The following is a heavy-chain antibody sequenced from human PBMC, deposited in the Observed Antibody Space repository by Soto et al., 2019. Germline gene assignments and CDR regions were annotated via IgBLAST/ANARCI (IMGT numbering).Heavy chain of an antibody. V-gene: IGHV1-69*01. Sequence: QVQLVQSGAEVKKPGSSVKVSCKASGGTFSSYAISWVRQAPGQGLEWMGGIIPIFGTANYAQKFQGRVTITADESTSTAYMELSSLRSEDTAVYYCARDRPRTTNDYCDQPRNYYYYGMDVWGQGTTVTVSS. J-gene: IGHJ6*02. CDR3: ARDRPRTTNDYCDQPRNYYYYGMDV. CDR2: IIPIFGTA. D-gene: IGHD4-17*01. CDR1: GGTFSSYA.